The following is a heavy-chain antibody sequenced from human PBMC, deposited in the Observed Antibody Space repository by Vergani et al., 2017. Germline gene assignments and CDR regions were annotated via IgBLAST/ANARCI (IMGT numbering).Heavy chain of an antibody. CDR1: GGTFSSYA. CDR2: IIPIFGTA. CDR3: ARGFLENQMKTKSAAYYYYYYMDV. D-gene: IGHD3-3*01. Sequence: QVQLVQSGAEVKKPGSSVKVSCKASGGTFSSYAISWVRQAPGQGLEWMGGIIPIFGTANYAQKFQGRVTITADESTSTAYMELSSLRSEDTAVYYCARGFLENQMKTKSAAYYYYYYMDVWGKGTTVTVSS. J-gene: IGHJ6*03. V-gene: IGHV1-69*12.